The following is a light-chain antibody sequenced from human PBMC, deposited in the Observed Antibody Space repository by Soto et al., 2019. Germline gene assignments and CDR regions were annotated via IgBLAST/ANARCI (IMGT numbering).Light chain of an antibody. Sequence: QSALTQPASVSGSPGQSITISCTGTSSDVGGYNYVSWYQQHPGKAPKLMIYDVNNRPSGVSNGFSGSKSGNTASLTISGLQAEDEADYYCSSYTGSSTYVVFGGGTKVTVL. CDR2: DVN. CDR3: SSYTGSSTYVV. V-gene: IGLV2-14*01. CDR1: SSDVGGYNY. J-gene: IGLJ2*01.